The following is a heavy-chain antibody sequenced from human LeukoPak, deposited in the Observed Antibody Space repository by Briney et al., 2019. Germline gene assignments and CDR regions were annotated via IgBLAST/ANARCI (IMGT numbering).Heavy chain of an antibody. Sequence: GGSLRLSCAASGFTFSNNYMTWVRQAPGKGLEWVSVIYSDGSTYYADSVKGRFTISRDISKSTLYLQMNSLRAEDTAVYYCARARGYSYGFGSWGQGTLVTVSS. CDR2: IYSDGST. D-gene: IGHD5-18*01. V-gene: IGHV3-66*01. CDR1: GFTFSNNY. CDR3: ARARGYSYGFGS. J-gene: IGHJ4*02.